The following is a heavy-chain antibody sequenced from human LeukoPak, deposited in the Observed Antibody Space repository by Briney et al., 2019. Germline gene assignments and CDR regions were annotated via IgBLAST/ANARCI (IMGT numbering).Heavy chain of an antibody. V-gene: IGHV1-8*02. CDR2: MNPNSGNT. CDR3: ATRRYYYDSSGYYYGFDY. D-gene: IGHD3-22*01. J-gene: IGHJ4*02. Sequence: GASLKISCKGSGYSFTSYWIGWVRQATGQGLEWMGWMNPNSGNTGYAQKFQGRVTMTRNTSISTAYMELSSLRSEDTAVYYCATRRYYYDSSGYYYGFDYWGQGTLVTVSS. CDR1: GYSFTSYW.